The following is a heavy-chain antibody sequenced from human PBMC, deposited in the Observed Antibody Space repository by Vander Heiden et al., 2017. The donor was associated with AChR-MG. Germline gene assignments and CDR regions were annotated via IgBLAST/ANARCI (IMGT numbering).Heavy chain of an antibody. CDR1: AYSFTGYY. Sequence: QVQLVQSGAEVKKPGAPVKVSCKAAAYSFTGYYMHWVRQAPGQGLEWMGWINPNRGGTNYAQKFQGWVTMTRDTSISTAYMELSRLRSDDTAVYYCARASGMVSYYYGMDVWGQGTTVTVSS. J-gene: IGHJ6*02. CDR2: INPNRGGT. CDR3: ARASGMVSYYYGMDV. D-gene: IGHD3-3*01. V-gene: IGHV1-2*04.